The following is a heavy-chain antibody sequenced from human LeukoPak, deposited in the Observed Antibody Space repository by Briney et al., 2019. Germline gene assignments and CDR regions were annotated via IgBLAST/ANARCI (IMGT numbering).Heavy chain of an antibody. J-gene: IGHJ5*02. V-gene: IGHV4-59*01. D-gene: IGHD6-13*01. CDR1: GASISSYY. Sequence: PSGTLSLTCTVSGASISSYYWSWIRQPPGKGLEWIGYIYYSGSTNYNPSLKSRVTISVDTSKNQFSLKLSSVTAADTAVYYCAREGYSSSVWFDPWGQGTLVTVSS. CDR2: IYYSGST. CDR3: AREGYSSSVWFDP.